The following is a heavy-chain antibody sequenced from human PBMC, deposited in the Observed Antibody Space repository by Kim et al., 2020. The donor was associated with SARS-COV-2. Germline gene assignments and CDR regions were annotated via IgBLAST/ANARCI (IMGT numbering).Heavy chain of an antibody. V-gene: IGHV4-39*01. J-gene: IGHJ4*02. Sequence: KGRVTISVDTSKNQFSLKLSSVTAADTAVYYCARPLPHHIAVAGTVGFDYWGQGTLVTVSS. CDR3: ARPLPHHIAVAGTVGFDY. D-gene: IGHD6-19*01.